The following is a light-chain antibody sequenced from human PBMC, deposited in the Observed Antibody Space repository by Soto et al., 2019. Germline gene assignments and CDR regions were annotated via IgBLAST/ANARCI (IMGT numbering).Light chain of an antibody. CDR2: AAS. CDR3: QQSYSTPIT. CDR1: QSISRY. V-gene: IGKV1-39*01. J-gene: IGKJ5*01. Sequence: DIQMTQSPSSLSASVGDRITITCRASQSISRYLNWYQQKPGRAPNLLISAASSLQSGVPSRFSGSGFGTDFTLTINSLQPEDFATYYCQQSYSTPITFGQRARLEIK.